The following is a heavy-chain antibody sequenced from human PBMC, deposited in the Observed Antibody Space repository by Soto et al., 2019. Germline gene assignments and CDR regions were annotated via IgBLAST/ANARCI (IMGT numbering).Heavy chain of an antibody. CDR1: GFTFSSYG. J-gene: IGHJ6*02. CDR2: IWYDGSNK. V-gene: IGHV3-33*01. CDR3: ARMGIQLWLGGSAYYYYGMDV. D-gene: IGHD5-18*01. Sequence: QVQLVESGGGVVQPGRSLRLSCAASGFTFSSYGMHWVRQAPGKGLEWVAVIWYDGSNKYYADSVKGRFTISRDNSKNTLYLQMNSLRAEDTAVYYCARMGIQLWLGGSAYYYYGMDVWGQGTTVTVSS.